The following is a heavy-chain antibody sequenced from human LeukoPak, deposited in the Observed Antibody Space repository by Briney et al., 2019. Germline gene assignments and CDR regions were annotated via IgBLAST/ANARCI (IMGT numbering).Heavy chain of an antibody. J-gene: IGHJ6*03. Sequence: SVKVSCKAAEGTFSSYAISWVRQAPGQGLEWMGGIIPIFGTANYAQKFQGRVTITADESTSTAYMELSSLRSEDTAVYYCARPGYSSSFRNYYYYMDVWGKGTTVTVSS. CDR3: ARPGYSSSFRNYYYYMDV. D-gene: IGHD6-13*01. V-gene: IGHV1-69*13. CDR1: EGTFSSYA. CDR2: IIPIFGTA.